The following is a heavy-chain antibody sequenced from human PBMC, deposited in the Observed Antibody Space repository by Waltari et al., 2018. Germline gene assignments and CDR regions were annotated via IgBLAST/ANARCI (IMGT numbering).Heavy chain of an antibody. CDR1: GGSISNSY. CDR2: IYAGEDT. Sequence: QVQLQESGPGLVKPSGTLSLTCTASGGSISNSYWNWIRQPAGKGLEWIGRIYAGEDTNYNPSLKSRVTMSLDTSKSQFSLKLNSVTAADTAVYYCARDNNRQAFDVWGQGIMVTVSS. V-gene: IGHV4-4*07. CDR3: ARDNNRQAFDV. J-gene: IGHJ3*01.